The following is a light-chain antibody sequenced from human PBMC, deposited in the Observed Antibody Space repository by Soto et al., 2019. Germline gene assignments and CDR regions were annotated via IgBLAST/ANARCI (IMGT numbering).Light chain of an antibody. Sequence: EIVLTQSPGTLSLSPGESATLLCRASQFVSSRSLAWYQQKLGQAPRLLIYGASNRATGIPGRFSASGSGTDFTRTITPLEPEDFAVYFCQQYANSPITFGQGTRLDIK. V-gene: IGKV3-20*01. CDR2: GAS. J-gene: IGKJ5*01. CDR3: QQYANSPIT. CDR1: QFVSSRS.